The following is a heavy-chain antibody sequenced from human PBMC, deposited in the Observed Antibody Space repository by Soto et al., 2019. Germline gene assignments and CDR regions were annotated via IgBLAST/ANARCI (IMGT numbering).Heavy chain of an antibody. D-gene: IGHD5-18*01. J-gene: IGHJ4*02. CDR1: GFTFSSYA. CDR3: ATPKWIQLWTYFDY. V-gene: IGHV3-30-3*01. CDR2: ISYDGSNK. Sequence: QVPLVESGGGVVQPGRSLRLSCAASGFTFSSYAMHWVRQAPGKGLEWVAVISYDGSNKYYADSVKGRFTISRDNSKNTLYLQMNSLRAEDTAVYYCATPKWIQLWTYFDYWGQGTLVTVSS.